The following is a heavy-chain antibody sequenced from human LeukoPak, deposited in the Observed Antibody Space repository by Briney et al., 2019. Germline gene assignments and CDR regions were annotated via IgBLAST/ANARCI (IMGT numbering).Heavy chain of an antibody. CDR2: MNPNNGNT. Sequence: AASVKVSCKASGYTFTNYDINWVRQATGQGLEWMAWMNPNNGNTGNAQKFQGRVTMTRITSISTAYMELSGLRSEDTAVYYCAVGVLSGGHEWAFDIWGQGTMVTVSS. CDR1: GYTFTNYD. D-gene: IGHD5-12*01. J-gene: IGHJ3*02. CDR3: AVGVLSGGHEWAFDI. V-gene: IGHV1-8*01.